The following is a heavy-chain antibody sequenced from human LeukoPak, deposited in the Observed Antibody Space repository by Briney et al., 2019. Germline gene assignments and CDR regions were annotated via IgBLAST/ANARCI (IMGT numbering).Heavy chain of an antibody. CDR1: GYSISSGYY. D-gene: IGHD6-13*01. V-gene: IGHV4-61*05. CDR3: ARVGVGSWYFGSMIYYFDY. CDR2: IYYSGST. J-gene: IGHJ4*02. Sequence: SETLSLTCTVSGYSISSGYYWGWIRQPPGKGLEWIGYIYYSGSTNYNPSLKSRVTISVDTSKNQFSLKLSSVTAADTAVYYCARVGVGSWYFGSMIYYFDYWGQGTLVTVSS.